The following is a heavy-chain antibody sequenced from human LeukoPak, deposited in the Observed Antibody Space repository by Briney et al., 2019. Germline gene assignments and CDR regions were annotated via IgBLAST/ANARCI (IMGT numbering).Heavy chain of an antibody. CDR2: ISYDGSNK. Sequence: GGSLRLSCAASGFTFDDYAMHWVRQAPGKGLEWVAVISYDGSNKYYADSVKGRFTISRDNSKNTLYLQMNSLRAEDTAVYYCAREGGLDWNFDAFDIWGQGTMVTVSS. J-gene: IGHJ3*02. D-gene: IGHD1-7*01. CDR1: GFTFDDYA. CDR3: AREGGLDWNFDAFDI. V-gene: IGHV3-30-3*01.